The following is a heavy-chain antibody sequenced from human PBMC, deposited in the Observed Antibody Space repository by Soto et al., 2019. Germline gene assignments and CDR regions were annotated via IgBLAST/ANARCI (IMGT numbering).Heavy chain of an antibody. D-gene: IGHD2-21*01. CDR1: GGSISSYY. Sequence: PSETLSLTCTVSGGSISSYYWSWIRQPPGKGLEWIGYIYYSGSTNYNPSLKSRVTISVDTSKNQFSLKLSSVTAADTAVYYCARGTGESDAFDIWGQGTMVTVSS. CDR3: ARGTGESDAFDI. J-gene: IGHJ3*02. CDR2: IYYSGST. V-gene: IGHV4-59*08.